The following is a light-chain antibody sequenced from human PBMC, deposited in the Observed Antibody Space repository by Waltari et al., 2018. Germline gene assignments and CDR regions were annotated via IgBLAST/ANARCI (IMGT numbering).Light chain of an antibody. CDR1: QSLVFSDGNTY. V-gene: IGKV2-30*01. J-gene: IGKJ1*01. CDR2: QVS. CDR3: MQGTHWPWT. Sequence: DVVMTQSPLSLPVTFGQPASISCSSCQSLVFSDGNTYLNWFHQRPGQSPRRLIYQVSDRDSGVPDRFSGSGSGTDFTLKISRVEAEDVGLYYCMQGTHWPWTFGQGTKVEIK.